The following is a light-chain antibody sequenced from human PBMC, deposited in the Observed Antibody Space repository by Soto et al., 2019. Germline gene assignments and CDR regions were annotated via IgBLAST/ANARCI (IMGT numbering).Light chain of an antibody. CDR1: QSVSSD. CDR3: QQYNNWPPA. Sequence: EIVMTPSPATLSVSPGERATLSCRASQSVSSDLAWYHQKPGQAPRLLIYSASTRATGIPARFSGSGSGTEFTLTISSLQSEDFAVYYCQQYNNWPPAFGGGTKVDIK. CDR2: SAS. J-gene: IGKJ4*01. V-gene: IGKV3D-15*01.